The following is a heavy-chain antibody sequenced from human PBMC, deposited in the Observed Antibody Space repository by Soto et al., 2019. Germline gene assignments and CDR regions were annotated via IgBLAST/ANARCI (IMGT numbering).Heavy chain of an antibody. CDR3: ARARVTRTNWFDP. Sequence: SETLSLTCSVSGATISNYYWSWIRQPPGKGLELIGYMYYGGRTNYNPSLQSRVTMSVDTSKSQFSLKLTSVTAADTAVYYCARARVTRTNWFDPWGQGTLVTV. CDR2: MYYGGRT. CDR1: GATISNYY. V-gene: IGHV4-59*01. J-gene: IGHJ5*02. D-gene: IGHD4-17*01.